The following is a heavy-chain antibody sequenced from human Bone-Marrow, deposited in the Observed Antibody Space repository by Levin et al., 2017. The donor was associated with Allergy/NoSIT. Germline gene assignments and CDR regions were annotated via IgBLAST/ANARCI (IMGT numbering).Heavy chain of an antibody. CDR2: IYHSGIT. D-gene: IGHD2-2*01. CDR1: GGSFNSGDYY. Sequence: ASQTLSLTCTVSGGSFNSGDYYWTWIRQPPGRGLEWIGYIYHSGITYYNPSLKSRLTISVDTSKNQFSLNLRSLTAADTAVYYCARLFCSSTICYRDAFDLWGQGTMVSVSS. J-gene: IGHJ3*01. CDR3: ARLFCSSTICYRDAFDL. V-gene: IGHV4-30-4*01.